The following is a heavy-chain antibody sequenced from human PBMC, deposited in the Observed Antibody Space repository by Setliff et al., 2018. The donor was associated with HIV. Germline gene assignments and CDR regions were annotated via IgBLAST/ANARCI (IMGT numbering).Heavy chain of an antibody. CDR3: ARLLGRTVVVINAGFDY. V-gene: IGHV4-38-2*01. D-gene: IGHD2-15*01. J-gene: IGHJ4*02. CDR2: IYHVGRA. Sequence: LSLSCAASGFTFSNAWMSWIRQSPGKGLEWIGNIYHVGRAFYSPSLESRVSISVDTSKNQFSLRLTSVTAADTAVYYCARLLGRTVVVINAGFDYWGQGTLVTVSS. CDR1: GFTFSNAW.